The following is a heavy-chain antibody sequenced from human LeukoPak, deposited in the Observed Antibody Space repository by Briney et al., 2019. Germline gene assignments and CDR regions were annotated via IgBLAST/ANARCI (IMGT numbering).Heavy chain of an antibody. V-gene: IGHV3-21*01. CDR2: ISSSSSYI. CDR1: GFTFSSYS. CDR3: ARDGGRRGDY. D-gene: IGHD3-16*01. J-gene: IGHJ4*02. Sequence: GGSLRLSCAASGFTFSSYSMNWVRQAPGKGLEWVSSISSSSSYIYYADSVKGRYTISRDNDKNSLYLEMNSLRAEDTAVYYCARDGGRRGDYWGQGTLVTVSS.